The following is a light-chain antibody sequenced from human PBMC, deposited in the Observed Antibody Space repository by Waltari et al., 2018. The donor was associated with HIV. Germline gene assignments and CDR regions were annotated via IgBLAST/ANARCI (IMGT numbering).Light chain of an antibody. V-gene: IGKV4-1*01. CDR1: PSVLYSSDNKNY. J-gene: IGKJ4*01. Sequence: DIVMTQSPDSLAVSLGERAAINCNSIPSVLYSSDNKNYLAWYQQRPGQPPKLLIYWASTRESGVPDRFSGSGSGTDFTLTISSLQAEDVAVYYCQQSYSPPLTFGGGTKVEIK. CDR3: QQSYSPPLT. CDR2: WAS.